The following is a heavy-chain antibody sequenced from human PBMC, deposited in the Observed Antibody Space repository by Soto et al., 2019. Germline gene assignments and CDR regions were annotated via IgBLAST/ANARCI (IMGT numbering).Heavy chain of an antibody. CDR3: ARERTVAGNDY. D-gene: IGHD6-19*01. Sequence: ASVKVSCKASGYTFTYYTVHWVRQAPGQRLEWMGWMNPNSGNTGYAQKFQGRVTMTRNTSISTAYMELSSLRSEDTAVYYCARERTVAGNDYWGQGTLVTVSS. J-gene: IGHJ4*02. V-gene: IGHV1-8*02. CDR2: MNPNSGNT. CDR1: GYTFTYYT.